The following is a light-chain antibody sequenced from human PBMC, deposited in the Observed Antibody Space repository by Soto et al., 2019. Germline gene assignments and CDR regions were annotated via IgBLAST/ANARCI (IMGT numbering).Light chain of an antibody. V-gene: IGLV2-23*01. CDR2: EDN. J-gene: IGLJ3*02. CDR3: CSYAPISTVV. CDR1: SSDVGSYNL. Sequence: QSVLTQPASVSGSPGQSITISCTGTSSDVGSYNLVSWYQQHPGKAPKLMIYEDNKRPSGVSNRFSGSKSGNTASLTISGLLAEDEAHYYCCSYAPISTVVFGGGTKLTVL.